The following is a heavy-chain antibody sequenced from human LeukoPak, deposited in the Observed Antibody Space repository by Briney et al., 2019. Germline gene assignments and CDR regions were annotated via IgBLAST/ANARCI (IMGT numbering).Heavy chain of an antibody. CDR3: AKRMADTKAFDI. D-gene: IGHD6-19*01. CDR1: GFTFSSYA. J-gene: IGHJ3*02. V-gene: IGHV3-23*01. Sequence: PGGSLRLSCAASGFTFSSYAMSWVRQARGKGLEWVSAISASGGSAYYADSVKGRFTVSRDNSKNTLYLETNSLRAEDTALYYCAKRMADTKAFDIWGQGTVVTVSS. CDR2: ISASGGSA.